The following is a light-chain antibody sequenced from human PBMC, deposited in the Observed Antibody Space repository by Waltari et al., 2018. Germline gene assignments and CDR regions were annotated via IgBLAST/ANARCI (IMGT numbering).Light chain of an antibody. CDR2: DIN. CDR3: CSYAGSYTSPYV. J-gene: IGLJ1*01. Sequence: QSALTQPRSVSGSPGQSVTISCTGTSSDVGGYNYVSWYQQHPGKAPKLMIYDINKRPSGVPDLFSGSKSGNTASLTISGLQAEDEADYYCCSYAGSYTSPYVFGTGTKVTVL. CDR1: SSDVGGYNY. V-gene: IGLV2-11*01.